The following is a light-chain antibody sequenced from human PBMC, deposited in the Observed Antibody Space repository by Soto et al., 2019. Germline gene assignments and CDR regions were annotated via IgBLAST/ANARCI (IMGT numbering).Light chain of an antibody. CDR2: EGS. V-gene: IGLV2-23*01. Sequence: QSVLTQPASVSGSPGQSITISCTGTSSDVGSYNLVSWYQQHPGKAPRLMIYEGSKRPSGVSNRFSAAKSDNTASLTISGLQAEGEADYYCCSYAGRSTYVLFGGGTKLTVL. CDR1: SSDVGSYNL. J-gene: IGLJ2*01. CDR3: CSYAGRSTYVL.